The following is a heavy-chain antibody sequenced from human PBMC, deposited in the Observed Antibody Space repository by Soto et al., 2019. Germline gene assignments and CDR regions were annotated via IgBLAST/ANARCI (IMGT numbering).Heavy chain of an antibody. Sequence: PGGFLIIACEAFGFTFIVRSMNGVLQATGKGLEWISYNSSTSSTIYYADSVKGRFTISRDNAKNSLYLQMNSLRDEDTAVYYCARDAYGDCPSCYYYGMDVWGQGTTVTVSS. J-gene: IGHJ6*02. CDR3: ARDAYGDCPSCYYYGMDV. D-gene: IGHD4-17*01. V-gene: IGHV3-48*02. CDR1: GFTFIVRS. CDR2: NSSTSSTI.